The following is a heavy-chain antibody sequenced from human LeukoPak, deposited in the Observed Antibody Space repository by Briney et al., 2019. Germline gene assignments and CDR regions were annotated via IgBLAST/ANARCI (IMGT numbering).Heavy chain of an antibody. CDR1: GFTFSSYG. CDR2: ISYDGSNK. V-gene: IGHV3-30*18. D-gene: IGHD6-19*01. Sequence: GRSLRLSCAASGFTFSSYGMHWVRQAPGKGLEWVAVISYDGSNKYYADSVKGRFTISRDNSKNTLYLQMNSLRAEDTAVYYCAKGSGWYSTYYGMDVWGKGTTVTVSS. J-gene: IGHJ6*04. CDR3: AKGSGWYSTYYGMDV.